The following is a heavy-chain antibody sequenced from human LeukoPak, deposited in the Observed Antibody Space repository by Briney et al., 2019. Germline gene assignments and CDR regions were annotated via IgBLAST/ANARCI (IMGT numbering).Heavy chain of an antibody. CDR3: AKFYYRYGGNSVLSEDTRENLYDI. J-gene: IGHJ3*02. CDR2: ISYDGIKK. V-gene: IGHV3-30*18. Sequence: GRSLRLSCAASGFTFSSYGIHWVRQAPGKGLEWVAVISYDGIKKFYADSVKGRFTISRDNSKNTLYLQMNSLRAEDTAVYYCAKFYYRYGGNSVLSEDTRENLYDIWGQGSMVAVSS. D-gene: IGHD4-23*01. CDR1: GFTFSSYG.